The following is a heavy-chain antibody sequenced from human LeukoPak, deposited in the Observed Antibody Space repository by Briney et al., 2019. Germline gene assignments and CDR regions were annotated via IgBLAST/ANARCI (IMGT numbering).Heavy chain of an antibody. Sequence: PSETLSLTCTVSGGSISGFYWSWIRQPPGKGLEWIGYIHYSGSTTCNPSFKSRVTISVDTSKNQFSLRLSSVTAADTALYYCARGYAYGDTGSFDYWGQGALVTVSS. CDR3: ARGYAYGDTGSFDY. CDR2: IHYSGST. D-gene: IGHD4-17*01. V-gene: IGHV4-59*01. J-gene: IGHJ4*02. CDR1: GGSISGFY.